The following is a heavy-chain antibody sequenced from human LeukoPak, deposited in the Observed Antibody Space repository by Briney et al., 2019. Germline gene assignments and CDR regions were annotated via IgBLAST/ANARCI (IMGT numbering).Heavy chain of an antibody. J-gene: IGHJ4*02. D-gene: IGHD3-10*01. Sequence: ASVKVSCKASGYTFTSYGISWVRQAPGQGLEWMGWISAYNGNTNYAQKLQGRVTMTTDTSTSTAYMELRSLRSDDTAVYYCASQSAGWGPFDYWGQGTLVTVSS. CDR1: GYTFTSYG. CDR3: ASQSAGWGPFDY. V-gene: IGHV1-18*01. CDR2: ISAYNGNT.